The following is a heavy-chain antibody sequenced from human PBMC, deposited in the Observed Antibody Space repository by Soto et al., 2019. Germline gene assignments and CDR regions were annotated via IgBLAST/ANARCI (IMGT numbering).Heavy chain of an antibody. CDR2: IIPIFGTA. CDR1: GGTFSSYA. D-gene: IGHD1-1*01. J-gene: IGHJ4*02. V-gene: IGHV1-69*01. Sequence: QVQLVQSGAEVKKPGSSVKVSCKASGGTFSSYAISWVRQAPGQGLEWMGGIIPIFGTANYAQKFQGRVTITADESTSTAYMELSSLRSEDTAVYYCARPHFPYYQLERGLFDYWGQGTLVTVSS. CDR3: ARPHFPYYQLERGLFDY.